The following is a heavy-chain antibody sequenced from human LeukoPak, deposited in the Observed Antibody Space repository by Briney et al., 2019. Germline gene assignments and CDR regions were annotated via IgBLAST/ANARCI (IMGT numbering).Heavy chain of an antibody. CDR2: IYYSGST. V-gene: IGHV4-59*01. D-gene: IGHD5-24*01. Sequence: SETLSLTCTVSGGSISSYYWSWIRQPPGKGLEWIGYIYYSGSTNYNPSLKSRVTISVDTSKNQFSLKLSSVTAADTAVYYCAREKDGYNIDYWGQGTLVTVSS. CDR1: GGSISSYY. CDR3: AREKDGYNIDY. J-gene: IGHJ4*02.